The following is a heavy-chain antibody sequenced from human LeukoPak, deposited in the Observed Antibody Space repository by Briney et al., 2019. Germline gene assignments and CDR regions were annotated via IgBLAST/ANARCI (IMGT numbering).Heavy chain of an antibody. CDR2: INHSGST. CDR1: GGSFRGYY. Sequence: SETLSLTCAVYGGSFRGYYWSWIRQPPGKGLEWLGEINHSGSTHYNPSLKSRFTISVDTSKTQFSLKLSSVTAADTAVYYCARYFRVRENWFDPWGQGTLVTVSS. CDR3: ARYFRVRENWFDP. D-gene: IGHD3-10*01. V-gene: IGHV4-34*01. J-gene: IGHJ5*02.